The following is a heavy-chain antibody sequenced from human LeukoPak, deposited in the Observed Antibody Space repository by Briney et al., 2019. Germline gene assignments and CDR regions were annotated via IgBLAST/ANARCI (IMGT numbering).Heavy chain of an antibody. D-gene: IGHD2-21*02. CDR1: GFTFSSYW. CDR2: INQDGRGK. J-gene: IGHJ6*02. V-gene: IGHV3-7*05. CDR3: ARDLVVVPAINPMDV. Sequence: GGALRLSCAASGFTFSSYWMSWVGQAPGKGVEGGAHINQDGRGKYYVDSVKGGLTISRENAKNSLYVQINSLRAEDTAVYYCARDLVVVPAINPMDVWGQGTTVTVSS.